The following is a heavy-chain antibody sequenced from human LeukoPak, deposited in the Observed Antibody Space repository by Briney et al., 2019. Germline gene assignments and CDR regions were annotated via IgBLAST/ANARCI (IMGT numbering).Heavy chain of an antibody. CDR3: ARAVVVPAAGLSFDY. CDR1: GGSISSYY. V-gene: IGHV4-59*01. Sequence: SETLSLTCTVSGGSISSYYWTWIRQPPGKGLEWIGFIYYSGSTNYNPSLKSRVTISVDTSKNQFSLKLSSVTAADTAVYYCARAVVVPAAGLSFDYWGQGTLSPSPQ. CDR2: IYYSGST. D-gene: IGHD2-2*01. J-gene: IGHJ4*02.